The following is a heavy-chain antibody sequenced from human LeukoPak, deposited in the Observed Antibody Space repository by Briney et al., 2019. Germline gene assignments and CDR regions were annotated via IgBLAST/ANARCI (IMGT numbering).Heavy chain of an antibody. CDR1: GFTFSSYA. CDR3: ARDGSREWPIGY. CDR2: ISGSGRSA. D-gene: IGHD3-10*01. V-gene: IGHV3-23*01. J-gene: IGHJ4*02. Sequence: GGSLRLSCAASGFTFSSYAMSWVRQAPGKGLEWVSGISGSGRSAYYADSVKGRFTISRDNSKNTLYLQMNSLRAEDTAVYYCARDGSREWPIGYWGQGTLVTVSS.